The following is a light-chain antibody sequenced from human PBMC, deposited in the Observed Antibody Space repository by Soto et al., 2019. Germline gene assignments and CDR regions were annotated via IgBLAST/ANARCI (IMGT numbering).Light chain of an antibody. V-gene: IGKV3D-11*01. CDR2: DAS. CDR1: QGVSSY. Sequence: EIVLTQSPATLSLSPGERATLSCRASQGVSSYLAWYQQKPGQAPRLLIYDASNRATGIPARFSGSGPGTDFTLTISSLAPEDFAVYYCQQRSNWHPGTFGQGTRLEIK. J-gene: IGKJ5*01. CDR3: QQRSNWHPGT.